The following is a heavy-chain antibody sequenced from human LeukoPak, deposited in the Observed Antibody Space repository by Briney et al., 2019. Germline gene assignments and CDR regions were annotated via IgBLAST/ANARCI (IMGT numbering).Heavy chain of an antibody. CDR1: GFTFSSYA. CDR2: ISGSGGGT. V-gene: IGHV3-23*01. Sequence: GGSLRLSCAASGFTFSSYAMSWVRQAPGKGLECGSAISGSGGGTYYVDSVKGRFTISRDNSKNTLYLQMNSLRPDDTAVYYCAKGLRDGSNQHSDYWGQGTLVTVSS. J-gene: IGHJ4*02. D-gene: IGHD5-24*01. CDR3: AKGLRDGSNQHSDY.